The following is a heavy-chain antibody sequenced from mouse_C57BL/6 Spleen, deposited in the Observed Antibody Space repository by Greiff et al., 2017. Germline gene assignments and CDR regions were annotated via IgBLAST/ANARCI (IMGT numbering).Heavy chain of an antibody. J-gene: IGHJ2*01. Sequence: QVQLQQSGPELVKPGASVKISCKASGYAFSSSWMNWVKQRPGKGLEWIGRIYPGDGDTNYNGKFKGKATLTADKSSSTAYMQLSSLTSEDSAVYFCARGNDGYSDYWGQGTTLTVSS. CDR2: IYPGDGDT. CDR1: GYAFSSSW. D-gene: IGHD2-3*01. V-gene: IGHV1-82*01. CDR3: ARGNDGYSDY.